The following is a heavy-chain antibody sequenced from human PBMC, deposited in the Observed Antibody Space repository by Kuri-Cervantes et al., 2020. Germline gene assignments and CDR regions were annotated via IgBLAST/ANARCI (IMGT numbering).Heavy chain of an antibody. Sequence: SETLSLTCTVSGGSVSSGSYYWSWIRQPPGKGLEWIGYIYYSGNTNYNPSLKSQVTISVDMSKNHFSLKLRSVTAADTAVYYCARGRSSSPTGYYYYMDVWGKGTTVTVSS. CDR3: ARGRSSSPTGYYYYMDV. J-gene: IGHJ6*03. D-gene: IGHD6-6*01. CDR2: IYYSGNT. V-gene: IGHV4-61*03. CDR1: GGSVSSGSYY.